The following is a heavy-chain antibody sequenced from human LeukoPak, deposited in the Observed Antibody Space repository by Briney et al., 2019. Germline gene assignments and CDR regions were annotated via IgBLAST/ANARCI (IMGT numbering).Heavy chain of an antibody. Sequence: PGGSLRLSCSASGFTFRSYAIHWVRQAPGKGLEYVSGISSNGGNTYNAHSLKGRITISRDNSKNTVDLQMSSLRTEETAVYYCVKRTGLYFDYWGQGTLVTVSS. J-gene: IGHJ4*02. D-gene: IGHD7-27*01. CDR3: VKRTGLYFDY. CDR2: ISSNGGNT. V-gene: IGHV3-64D*09. CDR1: GFTFRSYA.